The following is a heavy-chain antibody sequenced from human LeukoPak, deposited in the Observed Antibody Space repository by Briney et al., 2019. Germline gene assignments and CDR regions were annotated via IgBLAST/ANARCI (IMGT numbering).Heavy chain of an antibody. V-gene: IGHV3-11*01. CDR3: ARLDRADYSTSPVPYYNYYMNA. Sequence: GGSLRLSCAASGFTFSDYYMSWIRQAPGKGLEWVSYISSSSGSTIYYADSVRGRFTISRDNAQYLAYLQMNSLRAEDTAVYYCARLDRADYSTSPVPYYNYYMNAWDKGTTVIVSS. J-gene: IGHJ6*03. D-gene: IGHD6-13*01. CDR1: GFTFSDYY. CDR2: ISSSSGSTI.